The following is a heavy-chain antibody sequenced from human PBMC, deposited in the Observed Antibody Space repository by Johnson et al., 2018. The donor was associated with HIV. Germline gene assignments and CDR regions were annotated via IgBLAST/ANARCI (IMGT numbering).Heavy chain of an antibody. D-gene: IGHD3-10*01. J-gene: IGHJ3*02. CDR2: ISSSGSTI. CDR3: ARFENTLSNAFDI. V-gene: IGHV3-11*01. Sequence: QVQLVESGGGVVRPGGSLRLSCAASGFTFDDYGMSWVRQAPGKGLEWVSYISSSGSTIYYADSVKGRFTIPRDNAKNSLYLQMNSLRAEDTALYYCARFENTLSNAFDIWGQGTMVTVSS. CDR1: GFTFDDYG.